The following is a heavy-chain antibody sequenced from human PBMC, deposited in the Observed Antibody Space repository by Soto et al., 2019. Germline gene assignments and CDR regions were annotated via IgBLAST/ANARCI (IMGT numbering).Heavy chain of an antibody. CDR2: IYYSGST. Sequence: SETVSLTCTVSGGSISSGDYYWSWIRQPPGKGLEWIGYIYYSGSTYYNPSLKSRVTISVDTSKNQFSLKLSSVTAADTAVYYCARVSSYSSSAYYFDYWGQGTLVTVSS. J-gene: IGHJ4*02. V-gene: IGHV4-30-4*01. D-gene: IGHD6-6*01. CDR3: ARVSSYSSSAYYFDY. CDR1: GGSISSGDYY.